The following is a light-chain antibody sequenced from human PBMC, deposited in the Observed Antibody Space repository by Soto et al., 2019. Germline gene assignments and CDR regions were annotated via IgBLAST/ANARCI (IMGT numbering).Light chain of an antibody. CDR3: QVWDSDTAHFV. Sequence: SYELTQAPSVSVAPGQTARIGCGGDNIGSKSVHWYQQRPGQAPVLVVYADSGRPSGIPERFSGSNPGNTATLTISRVEAGDEADYYCQVWDSDTAHFVFGPGTKVTV. V-gene: IGLV3-21*02. CDR1: NIGSKS. J-gene: IGLJ1*01. CDR2: ADS.